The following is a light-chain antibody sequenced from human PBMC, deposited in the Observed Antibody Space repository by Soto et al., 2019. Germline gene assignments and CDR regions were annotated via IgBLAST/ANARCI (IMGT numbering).Light chain of an antibody. Sequence: DIQLTQSPSFLSASVGDRVTITCRASQGISSYLAWYQQKPGKAPKLLIYAASTLQSGVPSRFSGSGSGTEFTLTISSLQPEDCATYYCQQRNSYPLTFCPGTKVDIK. CDR2: AAS. J-gene: IGKJ3*01. CDR3: QQRNSYPLT. CDR1: QGISSY. V-gene: IGKV1-9*01.